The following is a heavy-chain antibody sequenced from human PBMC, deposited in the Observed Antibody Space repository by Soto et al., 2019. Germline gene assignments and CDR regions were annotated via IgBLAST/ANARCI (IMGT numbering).Heavy chain of an antibody. J-gene: IGHJ6*02. Sequence: QVQLVESGGGVVQPGRSLRLPCAASGFTFSSYGMHWVRQAPGKGLEWVAVIWYDGSNKYYADSVKGRFTISRDNSKNTLYLQMTSLRAGDPAVYYCARDGGYRGTWYYYDGMDVWGQGTTVTVSS. CDR3: ARDGGYRGTWYYYDGMDV. CDR1: GFTFSSYG. CDR2: IWYDGSNK. D-gene: IGHD1-26*01. V-gene: IGHV3-33*01.